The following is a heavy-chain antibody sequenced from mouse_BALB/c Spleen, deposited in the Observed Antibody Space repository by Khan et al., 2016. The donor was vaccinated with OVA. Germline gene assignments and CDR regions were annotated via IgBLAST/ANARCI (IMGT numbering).Heavy chain of an antibody. Sequence: VQLQESGAELVKPGASVKLSCKASGYTFTSYDINWVRQRPEQGLEWIGWMFPGDGSTKYNENFKGKATLTTDKSSSTAYMQRSRLTSEDSGAYFCARGGYWGFAYWGQGTLVTVSA. V-gene: IGHV1-85*01. D-gene: IGHD4-1*01. CDR3: ARGGYWGFAY. CDR2: MFPGDGST. J-gene: IGHJ3*01. CDR1: GYTFTSYD.